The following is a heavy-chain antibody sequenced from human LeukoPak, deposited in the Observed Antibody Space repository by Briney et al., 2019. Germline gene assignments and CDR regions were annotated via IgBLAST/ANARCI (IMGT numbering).Heavy chain of an antibody. Sequence: PGGSLRLSCAASGFTFSDYYMSWIRQAPGKGLEWVSYISSSGSTIYYADSVKGRFTISRDNAKNSLYLQVNSLRAEDTAVYYCARFGAPGYYYYGMDVWGQGTTVTVSS. CDR1: GFTFSDYY. CDR3: ARFGAPGYYYYGMDV. V-gene: IGHV3-11*01. D-gene: IGHD3-10*01. J-gene: IGHJ6*02. CDR2: ISSSGSTI.